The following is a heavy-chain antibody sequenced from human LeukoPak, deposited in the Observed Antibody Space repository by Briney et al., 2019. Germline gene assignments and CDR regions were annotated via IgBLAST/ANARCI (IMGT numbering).Heavy chain of an antibody. V-gene: IGHV1-18*01. D-gene: IGHD3/OR15-3a*01. Sequence: ASVKVSCKASGYIFTQYDISWVRQAPGQGLEWMAWISTYNGNANYAQKFQGRVTMTTDTSTSTAYMELRSLSSDDTAVYCCARRTGYNFYYMDVWGQGTTVIVSS. CDR3: ARRTGYNFYYMDV. CDR2: ISTYNGNA. J-gene: IGHJ6*03. CDR1: GYIFTQYD.